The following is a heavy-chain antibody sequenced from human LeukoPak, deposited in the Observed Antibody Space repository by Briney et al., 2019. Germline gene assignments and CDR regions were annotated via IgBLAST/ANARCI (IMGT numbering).Heavy chain of an antibody. CDR2: ISSSSSYI. CDR1: GFTFSSYS. V-gene: IGHV3-21*01. Sequence: GGSLSLSCAASGFTFSSYSTNWVRQAPGKGLEGVSSISSSSSYIYYADSVKGRFTISRDNAKNSLYLQMNSLRAEDTAVYYCARVGDYGDYAYWGQGTLVTVSS. J-gene: IGHJ4*02. CDR3: ARVGDYGDYAY. D-gene: IGHD4-17*01.